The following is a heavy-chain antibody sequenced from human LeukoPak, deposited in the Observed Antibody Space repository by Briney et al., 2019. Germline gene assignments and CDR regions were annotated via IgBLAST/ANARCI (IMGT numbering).Heavy chain of an antibody. Sequence: GGSLRLSCATSGFTFTDYYMSWIRQAPGKGLEWVSYISVSGTTMYYADSVKGRFTLSRDNAKNSLYLQMNSLRAEDTAVYYCARAQYHNWFDPWGQGTLVTVSS. CDR3: ARAQYHNWFDP. CDR2: ISVSGTTM. V-gene: IGHV3-11*04. CDR1: GFTFTDYY. J-gene: IGHJ5*02. D-gene: IGHD2-2*01.